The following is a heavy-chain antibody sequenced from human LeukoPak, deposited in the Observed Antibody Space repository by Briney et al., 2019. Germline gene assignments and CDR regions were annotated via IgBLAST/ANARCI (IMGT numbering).Heavy chain of an antibody. Sequence: SETLSLTCAVSGGSISSSPYYWGWIRQPPGKGLEWIVSIYYSGTTHYNPSLESRVTIAVDTSKNQCSLKLASVTAADTAIYYCAKGAGGFSYYNWFDPWGQGTLVTVSS. D-gene: IGHD5-18*01. CDR1: GGSISSSPYY. CDR3: AKGAGGFSYYNWFDP. CDR2: IYYSGTT. J-gene: IGHJ5*02. V-gene: IGHV4-39*07.